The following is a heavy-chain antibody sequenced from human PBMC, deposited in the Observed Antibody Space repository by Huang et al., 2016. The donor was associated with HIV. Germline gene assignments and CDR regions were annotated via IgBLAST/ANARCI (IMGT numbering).Heavy chain of an antibody. Sequence: LQLQESGPGLVKSSETLSLICTVSGGSISSSSYYWGWIRQPPGKGPEWIGSIYYSWNTDYNPPLKSRVTISVDTSKNQFSLKVNSVTAADTAVYYCARHGRVAGHYYNNMDVWGRGTTVTVSS. J-gene: IGHJ6*02. CDR2: IYYSWNT. D-gene: IGHD6-19*01. CDR3: ARHGRVAGHYYNNMDV. CDR1: GGSISSSSYY. V-gene: IGHV4-39*01.